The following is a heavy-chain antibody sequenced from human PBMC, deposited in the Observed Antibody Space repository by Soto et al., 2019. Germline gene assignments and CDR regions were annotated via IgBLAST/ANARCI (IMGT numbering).Heavy chain of an antibody. J-gene: IGHJ5*02. CDR3: AKNQGVELVPLATVDWFDP. CDR1: GFIFENFG. D-gene: IGHD1-26*01. CDR2: ISGSGFKK. V-gene: IGHV3-23*01. Sequence: GGSLRLSCAASGFIFENFGMSWVRQAPGEGLEWISSISGSGFKKYYADSVKGRFTISRDNSKSTVYLELNNLSAEDTAVYHYAKNQGVELVPLATVDWFDPWGQGSVVTVSS.